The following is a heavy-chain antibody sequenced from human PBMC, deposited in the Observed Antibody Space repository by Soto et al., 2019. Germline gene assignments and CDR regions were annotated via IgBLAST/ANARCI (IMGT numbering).Heavy chain of an antibody. CDR2: IYYSGST. Sequence: SATLSLTCTVSGGSISSYYWSWIRQPPGKGLEWIGYIYYSGSTNYNPSLKSRVTISVDTSKNQFSLKLSSVTAADTAVYYCARGSVGSGWPEYFQHWGQGTLVTVSS. D-gene: IGHD6-19*01. CDR1: GGSISSYY. CDR3: ARGSVGSGWPEYFQH. J-gene: IGHJ1*01. V-gene: IGHV4-59*01.